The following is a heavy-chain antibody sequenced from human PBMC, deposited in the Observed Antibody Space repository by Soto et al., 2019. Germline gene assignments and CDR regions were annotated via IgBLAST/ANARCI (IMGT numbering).Heavy chain of an antibody. CDR1: GFTFSSYW. V-gene: IGHV3-7*01. CDR3: ARVKWRAVVVVAATGGFDY. J-gene: IGHJ4*02. CDR2: IKQDGSEK. D-gene: IGHD2-15*01. Sequence: GGSLRLSCAASGFTFSSYWMSWVRQAPGKGLEWVANIKQDGSEKYYVDSVKGRFTISRDNAKNSLYLQMNSLRAEDTAVYYCARVKWRAVVVVAATGGFDYWGQGTLVTVSS.